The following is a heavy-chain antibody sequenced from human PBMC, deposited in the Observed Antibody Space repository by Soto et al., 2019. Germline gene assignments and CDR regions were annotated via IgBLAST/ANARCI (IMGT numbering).Heavy chain of an antibody. J-gene: IGHJ4*02. CDR3: ASEPDPRYGGGV. CDR2: ISGSGGST. D-gene: IGHD4-17*01. CDR1: GFTFSSYA. Sequence: GGSLRLSCAASGFTFSSYAMSWVRQAPGKGLEWVSAISGSGGSTYYADSVKGRLPISRDNSKNTLYLQMNSLRAEDTAVYYCASEPDPRYGGGVWGQGTLVTVSS. V-gene: IGHV3-23*01.